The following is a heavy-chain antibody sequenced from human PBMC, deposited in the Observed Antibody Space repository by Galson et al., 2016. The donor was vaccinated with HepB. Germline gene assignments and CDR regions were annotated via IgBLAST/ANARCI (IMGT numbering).Heavy chain of an antibody. CDR3: ARKSMAGPRSYFDY. CDR2: ISYDGNNK. Sequence: SLRLSCAVSGFIFSNSWMSRVRQAPGKGLEWVAVISYDGNNKYYADSVKGRFTISRDSSQNTLYLQMNSLRTEDTAVYFCARKSMAGPRSYFDYWGQGTLVTVSS. D-gene: IGHD6-19*01. V-gene: IGHV3-30*03. CDR1: GFIFSNSW. J-gene: IGHJ4*02.